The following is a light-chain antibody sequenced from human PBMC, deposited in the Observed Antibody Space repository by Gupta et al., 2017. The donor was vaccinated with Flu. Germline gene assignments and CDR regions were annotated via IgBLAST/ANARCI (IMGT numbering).Light chain of an antibody. CDR3: QQYGSSPRI. CDR1: QSVSSSY. J-gene: IGKJ2*01. Sequence: EIVLTQSPGTLSLSPGERATLSCRASQSVSSSYLAWYQQKPGQAPRLLIYGASSRATGIPVRFSGSGSGTDFTLTISRLEPEDFAVYYCQQYGSSPRIFGQGTKLEIK. V-gene: IGKV3-20*01. CDR2: GAS.